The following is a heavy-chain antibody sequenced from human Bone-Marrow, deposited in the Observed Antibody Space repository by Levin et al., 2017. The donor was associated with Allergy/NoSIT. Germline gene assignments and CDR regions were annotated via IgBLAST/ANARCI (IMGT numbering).Heavy chain of an antibody. Sequence: GGSLRLSCAVSGVTSNNYTLSWIRQPPGKGLEWVSSISSSSAYIHYADSVKGRFTVSRDNAEKSLYLQMNSLRAEDTAIYYCASRIKAPGGLDVWGQGTAVTVSS. CDR1: GVTSNNYT. D-gene: IGHD3-10*01. CDR2: ISSSSAYI. V-gene: IGHV3-21*01. CDR3: ASRIKAPGGLDV. J-gene: IGHJ6*02.